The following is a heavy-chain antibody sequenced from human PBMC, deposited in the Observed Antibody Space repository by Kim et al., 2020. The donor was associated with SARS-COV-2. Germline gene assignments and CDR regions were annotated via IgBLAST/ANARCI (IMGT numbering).Heavy chain of an antibody. CDR1: GYTFTSYY. D-gene: IGHD2-2*01. CDR2: INPSGGST. V-gene: IGHV1-46*01. Sequence: ASVKVSCKASGYTFTSYYMHWVRQAPGQGLEWMGIINPSGGSTSYAQKFQGRVTMTRDTSTSTVYMELSSLRSEDTAVYYCARGTRARGSRIGYCSSTSCYVWFDPWGQGTLVTVSS. J-gene: IGHJ5*02. CDR3: ARGTRARGSRIGYCSSTSCYVWFDP.